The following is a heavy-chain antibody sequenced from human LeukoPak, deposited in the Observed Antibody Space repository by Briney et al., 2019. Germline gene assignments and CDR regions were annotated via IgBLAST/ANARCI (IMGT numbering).Heavy chain of an antibody. CDR3: ARELPFDY. CDR2: IKSDGSRT. J-gene: IGHJ4*02. V-gene: IGHV3-74*01. CDR1: GFTFSNYW. Sequence: GGSLRLSCAASGFTFSNYWMHWVRQASGKGLVWVSRIKSDGSRTDYADSVKGRFTISRDNAKNTVYLQMNSLRAEDTAVYYCARELPFDYWGQGTLVTVSS.